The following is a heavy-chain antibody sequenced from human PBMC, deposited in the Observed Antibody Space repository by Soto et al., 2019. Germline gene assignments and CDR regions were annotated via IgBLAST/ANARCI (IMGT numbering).Heavy chain of an antibody. CDR3: ARESPQRAYCSGGSCYSPRARGWFDP. CDR2: IYYSGGT. CDR1: GGSISSGGYY. J-gene: IGHJ5*02. V-gene: IGHV4-31*03. Sequence: TLSLTCTVSGGSISSGGYYWSWIRQHPGKGLEWIGYIYYSGGTYYNPSLKSRVTISVDTSKNQFSLKLSSVTAADTAVYYCARESPQRAYCSGGSCYSPRARGWFDPWGQGTLVTVSS. D-gene: IGHD2-15*01.